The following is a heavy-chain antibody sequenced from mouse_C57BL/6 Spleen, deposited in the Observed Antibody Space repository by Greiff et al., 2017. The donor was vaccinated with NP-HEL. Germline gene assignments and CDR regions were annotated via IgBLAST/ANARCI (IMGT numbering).Heavy chain of an antibody. CDR1: GFTFSSYA. J-gene: IGHJ3*01. D-gene: IGHD1-1*01. CDR3: ARATYYGSSYGFAY. Sequence: DVQLVESGGGLVKPGGSLKLSCAASGFTFSSYAMSWVRQTPEKRLEWVATISDGGSYTYYPDNVKGRFTISRDNAKNNLYLQMSHLKSEDTAMYYCARATYYGSSYGFAYWGQGTLVTVSA. CDR2: ISDGGSYT. V-gene: IGHV5-4*01.